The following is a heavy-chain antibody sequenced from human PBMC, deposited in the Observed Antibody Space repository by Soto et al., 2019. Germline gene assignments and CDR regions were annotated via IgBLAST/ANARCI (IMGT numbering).Heavy chain of an antibody. CDR3: ASAGNYYDFWSGYTQNWFDP. Sequence: QVQLVQSGAEVKKPGSPVKVSCKASGGTFSSYTISWVRQAPGQGLEWMGRIIPILGIANYAQKFQGRVTITADKSTSTAYMELSSLRSEDTAVYYCASAGNYYDFWSGYTQNWFDPWGQGTLVTVSS. CDR2: IIPILGIA. CDR1: GGTFSSYT. J-gene: IGHJ5*02. V-gene: IGHV1-69*02. D-gene: IGHD3-3*01.